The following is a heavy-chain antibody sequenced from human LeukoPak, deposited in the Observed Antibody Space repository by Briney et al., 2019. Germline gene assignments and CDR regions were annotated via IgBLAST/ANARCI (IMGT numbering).Heavy chain of an antibody. CDR2: IYYSGST. J-gene: IGHJ5*02. Sequence: SETLSLTCTVSGGSISSSSYYWGWIRQPPGKGLEWIGSIYYSGSTYYNPSLKSRVTISADTSKNQFSLKLSSVTAADTAVYYCAKNGQSGFSFDPWGQGTLVTVSS. CDR1: GGSISSSSYY. CDR3: AKNGQSGFSFDP. V-gene: IGHV4-39*07. D-gene: IGHD2-8*01.